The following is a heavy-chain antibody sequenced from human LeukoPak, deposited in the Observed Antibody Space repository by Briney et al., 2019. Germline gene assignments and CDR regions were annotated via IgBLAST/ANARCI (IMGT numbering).Heavy chain of an antibody. Sequence: QTGGSLRLSCAASGFTFSSYAMSWVRQAPGKGLEWVSAISGSGGSTCYADSVKGRFTISRDNSKNTLYLQMNSLRAEDTAVYYCAKAAAVVTAIPIDYWGQGTLVTVSS. CDR2: ISGSGGST. D-gene: IGHD2-21*02. CDR1: GFTFSSYA. CDR3: AKAAAVVTAIPIDY. J-gene: IGHJ4*02. V-gene: IGHV3-23*01.